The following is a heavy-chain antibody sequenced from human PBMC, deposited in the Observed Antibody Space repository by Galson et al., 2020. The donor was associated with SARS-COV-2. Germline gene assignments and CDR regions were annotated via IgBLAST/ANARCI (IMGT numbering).Heavy chain of an antibody. J-gene: IGHJ5*02. CDR2: IYTSGST. CDR3: AREIIVVVSNWFDP. Sequence: SETLSLTCTVSGGSISSGRYYWSWIRQPAGKGLEWIGRIYTSGSTNYNPSLKSRVTISVDTSKNQFSLKLSSVTAADTAVYYCAREIIVVVSNWFDPWGQGTLVTVSS. D-gene: IGHD3-22*01. CDR1: GGSISSGRYY. V-gene: IGHV4-61*02.